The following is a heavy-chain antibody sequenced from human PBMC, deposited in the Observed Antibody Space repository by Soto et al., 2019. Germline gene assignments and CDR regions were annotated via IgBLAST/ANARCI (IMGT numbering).Heavy chain of an antibody. CDR3: ARHSWQQLLPQY. D-gene: IGHD4-4*01. J-gene: IGHJ1*01. CDR1: GGSISTYY. V-gene: IGHV4-59*08. CDR2: FHHSGST. Sequence: QVQLQESGPGLVKPSETLSLTCTVSGGSISTYYWSWIRQPPGKGLEWIGYFHHSGSTNYNPSLPSRVTMSVDSSKNQFSLKLRSVTAADTAVYYCARHSWQQLLPQYWGQGTLVTVSS.